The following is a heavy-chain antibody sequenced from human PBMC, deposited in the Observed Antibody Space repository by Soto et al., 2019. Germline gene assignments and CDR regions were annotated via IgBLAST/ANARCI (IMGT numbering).Heavy chain of an antibody. Sequence: SETLSLTCTVSGGSIDTYYWSWIRQPPGKGLQWIGYIYYSGSTTYNPSLKSRVTISVDRSKNQFSLKLSSVTAADTAVYYCARVPDRWGQGTLVTVSS. CDR1: GGSIDTYY. CDR2: IYYSGST. CDR3: ARVPDR. J-gene: IGHJ5*02. D-gene: IGHD2-2*01. V-gene: IGHV4-59*12.